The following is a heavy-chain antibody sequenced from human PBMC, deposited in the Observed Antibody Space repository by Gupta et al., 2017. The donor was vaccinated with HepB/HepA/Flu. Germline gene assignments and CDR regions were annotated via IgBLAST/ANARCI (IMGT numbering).Heavy chain of an antibody. D-gene: IGHD6-13*01. Sequence: QVQLVQSWAEVKKPGASVKVSCKASGYFFTGKHIHWVRQAPGQGLEWMGWINPNSNGTNYAKKFQDWVTMSRETSISTAYMELRSLKSDDTSIYYCARGGGIALEFDYWGQGTLVTVSS. J-gene: IGHJ4*02. V-gene: IGHV1-2*04. CDR2: INPNSNGT. CDR3: ARGGGIALEFDY. CDR1: GYFFTGKH.